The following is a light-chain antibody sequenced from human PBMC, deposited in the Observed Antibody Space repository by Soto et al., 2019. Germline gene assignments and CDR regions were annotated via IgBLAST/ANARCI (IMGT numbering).Light chain of an antibody. J-gene: IGKJ4*01. CDR2: GAS. Sequence: EIVLTQSPGTLSLSPGEIATLSCRASQSVSSSYLAWYQQKPGQAPRLLIYGASNRAIGIPDRFSGSGSGTDFTLTISSLQPDDFATYYCQQYNSYSPLTFGGGTKVDIK. V-gene: IGKV3-20*01. CDR3: QQYNSYSPLT. CDR1: QSVSSSY.